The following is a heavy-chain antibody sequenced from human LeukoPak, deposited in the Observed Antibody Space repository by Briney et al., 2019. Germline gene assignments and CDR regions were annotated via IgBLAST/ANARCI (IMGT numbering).Heavy chain of an antibody. Sequence: GGSLRLSCAASGFTFSSYSMNWVRQAPGKGLEWVSSISSSSSYIYYADSVKGRFTISRDNAKNSLYLQMNSLRAEDTAVYYCAREIGSYGYGLDYWGQGTLVTVSS. D-gene: IGHD5-18*01. CDR2: ISSSSSYI. CDR3: AREIGSYGYGLDY. CDR1: GFTFSSYS. J-gene: IGHJ4*02. V-gene: IGHV3-21*01.